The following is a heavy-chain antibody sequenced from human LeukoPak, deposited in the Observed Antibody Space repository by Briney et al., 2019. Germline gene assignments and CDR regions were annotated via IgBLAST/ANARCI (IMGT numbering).Heavy chain of an antibody. V-gene: IGHV3-74*01. CDR1: GFTFSSYW. Sequence: GGSLRLSCAASGFTFSSYWMHWVRQAPGKGLVWVSRINTDGSTTSSADSVKGRFTISRDNAKNTLYLQMNSLRAEDTAVYYCARGGYYFDYWGQGTLATVSS. CDR2: INTDGSTT. D-gene: IGHD2-15*01. J-gene: IGHJ4*02. CDR3: ARGGYYFDY.